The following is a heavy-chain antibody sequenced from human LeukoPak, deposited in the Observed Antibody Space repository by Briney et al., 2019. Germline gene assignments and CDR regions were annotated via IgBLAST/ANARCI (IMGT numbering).Heavy chain of an antibody. D-gene: IGHD2-15*01. J-gene: IGHJ6*02. V-gene: IGHV4-59*08. CDR3: ASGYCSGGSCYSYSHYYYGMDV. CDR1: GGSISSYY. Sequence: SETLPLTCTVSGGSISSYYWSWIRQPPGKGLEWIGYIYYSGSTNHNPSLKSRVTISVDTSKNQFSLKLSSVTAADTAVYYCASGYCSGGSCYSYSHYYYGMDVWGQGTTVTVSS. CDR2: IYYSGST.